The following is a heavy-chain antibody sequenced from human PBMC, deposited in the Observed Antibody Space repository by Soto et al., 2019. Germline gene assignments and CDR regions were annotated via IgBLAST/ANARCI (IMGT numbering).Heavy chain of an antibody. Sequence: GSGPTLANPTQTLTLTCTFSGFSLSSDGVGVGWIRQPPGKALEWLALIYWNNDIRYNPSLKNRLTITKDTSKNQVVLTITNLDPVDTATYYCAHRGYGNYPRGKWLDPWGQGTLVTVYS. CDR1: GFSLSSDGVG. CDR2: IYWNNDI. D-gene: IGHD4-17*01. J-gene: IGHJ5*02. CDR3: AHRGYGNYPRGKWLDP. V-gene: IGHV2-5*01.